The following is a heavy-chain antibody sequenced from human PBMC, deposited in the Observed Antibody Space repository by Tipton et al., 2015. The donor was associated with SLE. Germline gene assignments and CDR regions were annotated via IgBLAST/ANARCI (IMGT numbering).Heavy chain of an antibody. J-gene: IGHJ6*03. CDR1: GGSISSGSYY. CDR3: ARGAGEDYYYYYMDV. D-gene: IGHD7-27*01. Sequence: TLSLTCTVSGGSISSGSYYWSWIRQPAGKGLEWIGRIYTSGSTNYNPSLKSRVTISVDTSKNQFSLRMSSVTAADTAVYYCARGAGEDYYYYYMDVWGKGTTVTVS. CDR2: IYTSGST. V-gene: IGHV4-61*02.